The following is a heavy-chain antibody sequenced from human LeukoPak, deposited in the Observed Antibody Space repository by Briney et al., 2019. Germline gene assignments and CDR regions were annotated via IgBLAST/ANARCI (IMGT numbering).Heavy chain of an antibody. J-gene: IGHJ4*02. CDR1: GFTFDDYA. V-gene: IGHV3-43*02. D-gene: IGHD3-3*01. CDR2: ISGDGGST. CDR3: AKDLGITNQDGPLD. Sequence: GGSLRLSCAASGFTFDDYAMHWVRQAPGKGLEWVSLISGDGGSTYYADSVKGRFTISRDNSKNSLYLQMNSLRTGDTALYYCAKDLGITNQDGPLDWGQGTLVTVSS.